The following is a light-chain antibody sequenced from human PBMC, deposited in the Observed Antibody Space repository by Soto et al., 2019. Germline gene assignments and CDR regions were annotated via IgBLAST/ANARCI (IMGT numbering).Light chain of an antibody. CDR3: QRYGSSPT. V-gene: IGKV3-20*01. J-gene: IGKJ1*01. Sequence: EILLTQSPGTLSLSPGERATLSCRASQTISSDYLAWYQQKPGQAPRLLIFGAATRAADIPDRFSGSGSGTDFTLTISSLEPEYFAVYYCQRYGSSPTFGQGTKVDIX. CDR1: QTISSDY. CDR2: GAA.